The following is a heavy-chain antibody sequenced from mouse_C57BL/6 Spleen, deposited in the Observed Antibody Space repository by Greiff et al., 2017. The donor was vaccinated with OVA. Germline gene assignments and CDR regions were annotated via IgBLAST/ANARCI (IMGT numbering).Heavy chain of an antibody. CDR2: IYPGNSDT. CDR1: GYTFTSYW. V-gene: IGHV1-5*01. CDR3: TRNALYYDDEDYARDY. Sequence: VQLQQSGTVLARPGASVKMSCKTSGYTFTSYWMHWVKQRPGQGLEWIGAIYPGNSDTSYNQKFKGKAKLTAVPSASTAYMELSSLTNEDSAVYYCTRNALYYDDEDYARDYWGQGTSVTVSS. D-gene: IGHD2-4*01. J-gene: IGHJ4*01.